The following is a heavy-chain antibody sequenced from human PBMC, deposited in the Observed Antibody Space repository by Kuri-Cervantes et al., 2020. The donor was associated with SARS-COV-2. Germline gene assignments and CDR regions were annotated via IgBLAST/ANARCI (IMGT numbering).Heavy chain of an antibody. CDR2: ISAYNGNT. J-gene: IGHJ6*03. CDR1: GYTFTSYG. D-gene: IGHD5-12*01. V-gene: IGHV1-18*01. Sequence: ASVKVSCKASGYTFTSYGISWVRQAPGQGLEWMGWISAYNGNTNYAQKLQGRVTMTTDTFTSTAYMELRSLRSDDTAVYYCARVCGGYDFDYYYYYMDVWGKGTTVTVSS. CDR3: ARVCGGYDFDYYYYYMDV.